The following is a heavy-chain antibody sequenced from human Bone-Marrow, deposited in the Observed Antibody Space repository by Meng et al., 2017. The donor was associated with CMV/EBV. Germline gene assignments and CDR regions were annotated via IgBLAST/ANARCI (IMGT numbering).Heavy chain of an antibody. V-gene: IGHV1-46*01. J-gene: IGHJ5*02. CDR3: ARGYVNSGLDP. CDR2: VNPSGGGR. Sequence: SCKASGYTFASYYLHWVRQAPGQGLEWMGIVNPSGGGRTYAQKFQGRVNLTRDTSTSKVYMELSSLRSEDTAVYYCARGYVNSGLDPWGQGTLVTVSS. D-gene: IGHD3-22*01. CDR1: GYTFASYY.